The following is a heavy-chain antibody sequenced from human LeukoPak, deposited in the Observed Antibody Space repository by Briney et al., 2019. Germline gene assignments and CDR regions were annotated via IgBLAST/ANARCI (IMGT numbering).Heavy chain of an antibody. CDR2: ISGSGGST. CDR1: GLTFSSYA. V-gene: IGHV3-23*01. CDR3: ARDRYYDSSGYYEYFDY. Sequence: GGSLRLSCAASGLTFSSYAMSWVRQAPGKGLEWVSAISGSGGSTYYADSVKGRFTISRDNSKNTLYLQMNSLRAEDTAVYYCARDRYYDSSGYYEYFDYWGQGTLVTVSS. D-gene: IGHD3-22*01. J-gene: IGHJ4*02.